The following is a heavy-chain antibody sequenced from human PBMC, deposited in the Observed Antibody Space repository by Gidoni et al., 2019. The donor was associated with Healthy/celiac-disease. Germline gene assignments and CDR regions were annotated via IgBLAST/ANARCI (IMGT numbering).Heavy chain of an antibody. CDR3: ARDGYCSGGSCYAFDI. J-gene: IGHJ3*02. CDR1: GYTFTSYY. CDR2: INPSGGST. Sequence: QVQLVQSGAEVKKPGASVTVSCKASGYTFTSYYMHWVRQAPGQGLEWMGIINPSGGSTSYAQKFQGRVTMTRDTSTSTVYMELSSLRSEDTAVYYCARDGYCSGGSCYAFDIWGQGTMVTVSS. V-gene: IGHV1-46*01. D-gene: IGHD2-15*01.